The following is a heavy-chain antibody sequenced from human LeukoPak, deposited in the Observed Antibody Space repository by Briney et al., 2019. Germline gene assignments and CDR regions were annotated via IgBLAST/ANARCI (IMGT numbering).Heavy chain of an antibody. CDR2: VSQSGST. V-gene: IGHV4-59*04. J-gene: IGHJ4*02. CDR1: GGSISSYY. D-gene: IGHD4-11*01. Sequence: PSETLSLTCTVSGGSISSYYWSWIRQPPGKGLEWIGSVSQSGSTYDNPSLKSRVTMSMGTSKNQFSVKMRAVTAADTAVYFCARSEINDYSRFWGQGILVTVSS. CDR3: ARSEINDYSRF.